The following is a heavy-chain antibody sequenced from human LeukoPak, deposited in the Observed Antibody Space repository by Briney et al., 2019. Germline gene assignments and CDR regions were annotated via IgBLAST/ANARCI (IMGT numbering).Heavy chain of an antibody. Sequence: PGGSLRLSCAAAGFTFSNYDMHWVRQPSGRGLEWVSAIDAAGDTNYPDSVKGRIAISRENAKNSLYLQMNSLRVGDTAVYYCARVSPMTDGAFDLWGQGVMVTVSS. D-gene: IGHD2-21*02. CDR3: ARVSPMTDGAFDL. V-gene: IGHV3-13*01. J-gene: IGHJ3*01. CDR2: IDAAGDT. CDR1: GFTFSNYD.